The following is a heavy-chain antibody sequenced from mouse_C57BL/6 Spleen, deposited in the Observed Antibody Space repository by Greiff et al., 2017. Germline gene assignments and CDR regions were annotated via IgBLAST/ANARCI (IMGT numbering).Heavy chain of an antibody. CDR2: IYPGSGNT. J-gene: IGHJ2*01. CDR3: ARDGGWLPLDY. CDR1: GYTFTDYY. D-gene: IGHD2-3*01. Sequence: VQLQQSGAELVRPGASVKLSCKASGYTFTDYYINWVKQRPGQGLEWIARIYPGSGNTYYNEKFKGKATLTAEKSSSTAYMQLSSLTSEDSAVYFCARDGGWLPLDYWGQGTTLTVSS. V-gene: IGHV1-76*01.